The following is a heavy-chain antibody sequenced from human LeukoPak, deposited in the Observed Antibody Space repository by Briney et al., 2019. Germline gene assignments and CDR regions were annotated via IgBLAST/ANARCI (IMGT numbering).Heavy chain of an antibody. CDR2: IYYSGSS. Sequence: TPSETLSLTCTVSGGSIRSSSYYWGWIRQSPGKGLEWIGSIYYSGSSYYNPSLKSRVTISVDTSKNQFSLKLSSVTAADTAVYYCARDRRGTDAFDIWGQGTMVTVSS. V-gene: IGHV4-39*07. CDR3: ARDRRGTDAFDI. J-gene: IGHJ3*02. CDR1: GGSIRSSSYY.